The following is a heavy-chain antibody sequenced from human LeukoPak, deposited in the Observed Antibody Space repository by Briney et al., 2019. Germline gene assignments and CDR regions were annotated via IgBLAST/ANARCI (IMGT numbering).Heavy chain of an antibody. J-gene: IGHJ3*02. D-gene: IGHD1-26*01. Sequence: SETLSLSCTVSGGSISTYYWNWVRQPPGKGLEWIGYLYNSGSTNYNPSVKSRLTISIDMSKNPLSLKLSSVSAADTAVYYCARGVTSPLDAFDIGGQGTMVMVSS. CDR1: GGSISTYY. V-gene: IGHV4-59*01. CDR3: ARGVTSPLDAFDI. CDR2: LYNSGST.